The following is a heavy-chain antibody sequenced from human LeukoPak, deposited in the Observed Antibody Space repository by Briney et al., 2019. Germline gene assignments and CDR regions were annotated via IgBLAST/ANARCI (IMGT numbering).Heavy chain of an antibody. J-gene: IGHJ5*02. CDR1: GYTFTSYY. V-gene: IGHV1-69*05. D-gene: IGHD2-15*01. CDR2: IIPIFGTA. CDR3: ARALSQYCSGGSCYSIWFDP. Sequence: SVKVSCKASGYTFTSYYMHWVRQAPGQGLEWMGGIIPIFGTANYAQKFQGRVTITTDESTSTAYMELSSLRSEDTAVYYCARALSQYCSGGSCYSIWFDPWGQGTLVTVSS.